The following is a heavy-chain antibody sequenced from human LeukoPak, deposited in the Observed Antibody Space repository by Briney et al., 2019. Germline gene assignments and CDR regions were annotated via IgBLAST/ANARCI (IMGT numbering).Heavy chain of an antibody. J-gene: IGHJ4*02. CDR1: GFTFSSYS. CDR2: ISSSSSYI. V-gene: IGHV3-21*01. CDR3: ARELGSSWYQY. D-gene: IGHD6-13*01. Sequence: GGSLRLSCAASGFTFSSYSMNWVRQAPGKGLEWVSSISSSSSYIYCADSVKGRFTISRDNAKNSLYLQMNSLRAEDTAVYYCARELGSSWYQYWGQGTLVTVSS.